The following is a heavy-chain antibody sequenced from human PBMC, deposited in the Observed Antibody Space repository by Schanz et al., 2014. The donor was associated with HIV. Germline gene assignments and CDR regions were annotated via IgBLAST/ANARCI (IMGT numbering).Heavy chain of an antibody. CDR1: GSWFSDHW. CDR3: ARDNWGPDH. V-gene: IGHV3-7*01. Sequence: EVQLLESGGGLVQPGGSLRLSCAVSGSWFSDHWMSWLRQVPGEGLEWVANVHPDGIHANMVDSVKGRFIISSDNTKNSVYLQMNSLTVEDTAVYFCARDNWGPDHWGQGTLVTVSS. CDR2: VHPDGIHA. D-gene: IGHD3-16*01. J-gene: IGHJ4*02.